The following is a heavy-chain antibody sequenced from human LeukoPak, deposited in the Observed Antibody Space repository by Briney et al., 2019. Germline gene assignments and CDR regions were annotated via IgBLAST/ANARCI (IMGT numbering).Heavy chain of an antibody. CDR2: ISAYNGNT. Sequence: ASVKVSCKASGYTFTSYGISWVRQAPGQGLEWMGWISAYNGNTNYAQKLQGRVTTTTDTSTSTAYMELRSLRSDDTAVYYCARALGSYYYYYYYMDVWGKGTTVTVSS. CDR1: GYTFTSYG. D-gene: IGHD7-27*01. J-gene: IGHJ6*03. CDR3: ARALGSYYYYYYYMDV. V-gene: IGHV1-18*01.